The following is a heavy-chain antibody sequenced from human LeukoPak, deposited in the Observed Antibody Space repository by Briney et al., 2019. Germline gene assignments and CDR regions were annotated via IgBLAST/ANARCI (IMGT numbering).Heavy chain of an antibody. D-gene: IGHD2-15*01. V-gene: IGHV3-23*01. CDR1: GFTFRSYV. Sequence: GGSLRLSCAASGFTFRSYVMSWVRLAPGKGLEWVSALNTDGAWIYYADSVKGRFTISRDNSENTLYLQMNSLRVEDTAIYYCAKSTAPCSRGSCYSALESWGQGTLVTVSS. CDR3: AKSTAPCSRGSCYSALES. CDR2: LNTDGAWI. J-gene: IGHJ4*02.